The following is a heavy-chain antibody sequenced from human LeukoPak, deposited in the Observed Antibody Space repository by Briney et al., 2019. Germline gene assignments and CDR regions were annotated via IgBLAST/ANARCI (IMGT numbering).Heavy chain of an antibody. CDR2: TYYRSKWYS. V-gene: IGHV6-1*01. Sequence: SQTLSLTCAISGDSVSSNSAAWNWIRQSPSRCLEWLGRTYYRSKWYSDYALSVKSRISINPDTSKNQFSLQLTSVTPEDTAVYYCARDSSGYFEVDYWGQGTLVTVSS. CDR1: GDSVSSNSAA. D-gene: IGHD3-22*01. CDR3: ARDSSGYFEVDY. J-gene: IGHJ4*02.